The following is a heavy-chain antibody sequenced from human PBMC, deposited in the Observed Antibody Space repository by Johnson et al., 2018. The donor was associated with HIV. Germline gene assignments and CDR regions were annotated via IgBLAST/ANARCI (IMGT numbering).Heavy chain of an antibody. J-gene: IGHJ3*02. CDR3: ASEDYHYDGSDHVLGAFDI. CDR2: IRYDGSNK. Sequence: QMLLVESGGGVVQPGGSLRLSCAASGFTFSSYGMHWVRQAPGKGLEWVAFIRYDGSNKYYADSVKGRFTISRDNSKQTLYLDMNSLRAEDTAVYFCASEDYHYDGSDHVLGAFDIWGQGTMVTVSS. CDR1: GFTFSSYG. V-gene: IGHV3-30*02. D-gene: IGHD3-22*01.